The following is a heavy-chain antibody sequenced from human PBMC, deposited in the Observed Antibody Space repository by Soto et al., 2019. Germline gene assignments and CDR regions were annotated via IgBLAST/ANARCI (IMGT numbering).Heavy chain of an antibody. CDR2: IATYNSNR. CDR3: ARVLRGVVNWFDP. D-gene: IGHD3-10*01. J-gene: IGHJ5*02. V-gene: IGHV1-18*01. Sequence: HLVQSGPEVKKPGASITVSCKTSGDTFTNFGLSWVRQAPGQGLEWMGWIATYNSNRNYAQKLQGRLTMTTATSTSTAYMELKSLGYDDTAVYYCARVLRGVVNWFDPWGQGTLVTVSS. CDR1: GDTFTNFG.